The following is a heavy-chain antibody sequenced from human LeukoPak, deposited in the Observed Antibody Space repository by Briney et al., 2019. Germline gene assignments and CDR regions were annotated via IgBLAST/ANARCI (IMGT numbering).Heavy chain of an antibody. CDR3: ARDLTYRRNYDNSGYQIVPAF. CDR2: INPNSGGT. Sequence: ASVKVSCKASGYTFTGYYMHWVRQAPGQGLEWMGWINPNSGGTNYAQKFQGRVTMTRDTPTSTAYMDLRSLRSDDTAVYYCARDLTYRRNYDNSGYQIVPAFWGQGTLVTVSS. V-gene: IGHV1-2*02. J-gene: IGHJ4*02. CDR1: GYTFTGYY. D-gene: IGHD3-22*01.